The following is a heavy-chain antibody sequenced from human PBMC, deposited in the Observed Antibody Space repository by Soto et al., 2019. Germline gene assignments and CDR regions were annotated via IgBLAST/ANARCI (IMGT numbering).Heavy chain of an antibody. D-gene: IGHD6-19*01. J-gene: IGHJ4*02. CDR3: ARDSGESSSGWWLYFDF. CDR1: GFTFSTCA. CDR2: VWYDGSNI. V-gene: IGHV3-33*01. Sequence: QVQLVESGGGVVQPGRSLRLSCAASGFTFSTCAMHWVRQAPGKGLEWVAVVWYDGSNIYYGDSVRGRFTISRDNSKNTLFLQMNSLRAEDTAVYYCARDSGESSSGWWLYFDFWGQGTLVTVSS.